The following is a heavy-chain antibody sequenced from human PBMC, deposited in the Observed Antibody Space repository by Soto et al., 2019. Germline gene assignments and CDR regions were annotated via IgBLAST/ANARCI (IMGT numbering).Heavy chain of an antibody. CDR2: MNPNTGNS. Sequence: ASVKVSCKASGYTFTSYDIYWVRQATGQGLEWMGWMNPNTGNSAYAHKFQGRVTMTSDTSISTAHMELSSLRSEDTAVYYCARRAETNGWNGFGADKYYFDFWGQGTLVTVS. V-gene: IGHV1-8*01. CDR3: ARRAETNGWNGFGADKYYFDF. CDR1: GYTFTSYD. J-gene: IGHJ4*02. D-gene: IGHD1-1*01.